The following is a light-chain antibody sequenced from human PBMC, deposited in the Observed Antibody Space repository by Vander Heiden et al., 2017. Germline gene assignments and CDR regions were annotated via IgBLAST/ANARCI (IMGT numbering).Light chain of an antibody. Sequence: QSVLTQPPSASGAPGQRITIPCSGGSSNIGLNAVNWYQVLPGTAPKLLIHSHNQRPSGVSDRFSGSKSGTSASLAISGLQSEDDADYYCATWDDGLNGLLFGGGTKLTVL. J-gene: IGLJ2*01. CDR3: ATWDDGLNGLL. CDR1: SSNIGLNA. V-gene: IGLV1-44*01. CDR2: SHN.